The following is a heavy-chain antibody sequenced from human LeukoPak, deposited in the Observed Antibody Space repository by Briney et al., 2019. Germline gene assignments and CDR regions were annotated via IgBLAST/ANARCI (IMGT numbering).Heavy chain of an antibody. J-gene: IGHJ4*02. Sequence: GESLKISCKASGYSFTNYWIEWVRQMPGKGLEWMGIIYPLDSEIRYSPSFQGQVTISVDKSITTAFLHWDSLKTSDTAMYYCARQGVDEYYYDSSGRIDYWGQGTLVTVSS. V-gene: IGHV5-51*01. CDR1: GYSFTNYW. D-gene: IGHD3-22*01. CDR2: IYPLDSEI. CDR3: ARQGVDEYYYDSSGRIDY.